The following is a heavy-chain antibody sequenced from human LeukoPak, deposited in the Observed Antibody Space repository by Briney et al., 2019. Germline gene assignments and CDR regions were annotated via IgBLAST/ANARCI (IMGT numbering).Heavy chain of an antibody. Sequence: SETLSLTCTVSGGSISSSSYYWGWIRQPPGKGLEWIGSIYHSGSTYYNPSLKSRVTISVDTSKNQFSLKLSSVTAADTAVYYCARVLDGSGTLFDYWGQGTLVTVSS. CDR3: ARVLDGSGTLFDY. CDR1: GGSISSSSYY. J-gene: IGHJ4*02. D-gene: IGHD3-10*01. CDR2: IYHSGST. V-gene: IGHV4-39*07.